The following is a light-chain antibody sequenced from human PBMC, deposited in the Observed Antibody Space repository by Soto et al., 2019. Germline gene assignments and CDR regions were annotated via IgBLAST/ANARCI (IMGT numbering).Light chain of an antibody. CDR3: QQYYNIPPT. V-gene: IGKV4-1*01. J-gene: IGKJ1*01. Sequence: DIVMTQSPDSLAVSLGERATINCKYSQSVFFNSKNKNYLAWYQQKPGQPPKLLIYWAATRESGVPDRFSGSGSGTDFTLTISSLQAEDVAFYYCQQYYNIPPTFGQGTKVEI. CDR2: WAA. CDR1: QSVFFNSKNKNY.